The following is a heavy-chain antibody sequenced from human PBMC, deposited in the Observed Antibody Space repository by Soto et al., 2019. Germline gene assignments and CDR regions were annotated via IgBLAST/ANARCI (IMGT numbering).Heavy chain of an antibody. CDR3: ARAISSGYYPFFDY. V-gene: IGHV1-2*04. D-gene: IGHD3-22*01. Sequence: KFQGWVTMTRDTSISTAYMELSRLRSDDTAVYYCARAISSGYYPFFDYWGQGTLVTVSS. J-gene: IGHJ4*02.